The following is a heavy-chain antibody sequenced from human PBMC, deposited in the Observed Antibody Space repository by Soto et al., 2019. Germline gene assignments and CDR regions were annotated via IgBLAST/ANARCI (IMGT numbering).Heavy chain of an antibody. CDR3: ARSAGWYAVHS. V-gene: IGHV4-4*02. CDR2: VFHTGTT. J-gene: IGHJ4*02. CDR1: GDSVSSPYY. D-gene: IGHD6-19*01. Sequence: QVQLQESGPGLVKPSGTLSLTCAVSGDSVSSPYYWSWVRQPPGKGLEWIGEVFHTGTTSYNPSLRSRVTLSMDKSINQFSLDLSSVTAADTAVYYCARSAGWYAVHSWGPGTLVLVSS.